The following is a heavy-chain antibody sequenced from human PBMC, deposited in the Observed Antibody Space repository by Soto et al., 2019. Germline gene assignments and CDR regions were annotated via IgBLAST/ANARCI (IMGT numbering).Heavy chain of an antibody. V-gene: IGHV1-46*01. CDR1: GYTFTSYY. Sequence: GASVKVSCKASGYTFTSYYMHWVRQAPGQGLEWMGIINPSGGSTSYAQKFKGRVTMTRDTSTSTVCMELSSLRSEDTAVYYCARYIVERFLEWLSPIYYYYYGMDVWGQGTTVTVSS. CDR3: ARYIVERFLEWLSPIYYYYYGMDV. D-gene: IGHD3-3*01. J-gene: IGHJ6*02. CDR2: INPSGGST.